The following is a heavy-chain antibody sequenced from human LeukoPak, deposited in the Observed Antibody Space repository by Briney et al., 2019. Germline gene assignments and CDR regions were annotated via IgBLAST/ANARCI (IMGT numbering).Heavy chain of an antibody. CDR2: IKQDGTEK. Sequence: PGGSLRLSCAASGFTFSSYWMSWVRQAPGKGLEWVAIIKQDGTEKYYVDSVKGRFTISRDNAKNSLYLQMNSLRAEDTAVYYCARGAGATHFDYWGQGTLVTVSS. V-gene: IGHV3-7*04. CDR1: GFTFSSYW. J-gene: IGHJ4*02. CDR3: ARGAGATHFDY. D-gene: IGHD1-26*01.